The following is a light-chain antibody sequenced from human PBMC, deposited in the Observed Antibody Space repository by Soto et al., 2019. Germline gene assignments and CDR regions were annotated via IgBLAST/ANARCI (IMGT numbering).Light chain of an antibody. J-gene: IGLJ1*01. CDR3: SSYTSSSTRV. CDR1: SSDVGGYNY. CDR2: DVS. V-gene: IGLV2-14*01. Sequence: QSVLTQPASVSGSPGQSSTLSCTGTSSDVGGYNYVSWYQQHPGKAPKLMIYDVSNRPSGVSNRFSGSKSGNTASLTISGLQAEDEADYYCSSYTSSSTRVFGTGTKVTVL.